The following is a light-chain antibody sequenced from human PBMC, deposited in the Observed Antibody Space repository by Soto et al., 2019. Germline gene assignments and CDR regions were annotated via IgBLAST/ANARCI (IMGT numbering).Light chain of an antibody. V-gene: IGKV1-5*01. CDR2: DAS. Sequence: DIQMTQSPSALSASVGDRVTITCRASQSIGGSLAWYQQKPGKAPKLLIYDASSLKSGVPSRFSGSGSGTEFTLTISSLQPDDIATYYCQQYDPYSGTFGQGTKVEVE. CDR3: QQYDPYSGT. J-gene: IGKJ1*01. CDR1: QSIGGS.